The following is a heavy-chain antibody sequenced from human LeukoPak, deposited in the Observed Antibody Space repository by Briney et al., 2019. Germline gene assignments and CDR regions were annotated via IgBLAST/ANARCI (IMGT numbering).Heavy chain of an antibody. J-gene: IGHJ4*02. V-gene: IGHV4-34*01. CDR2: INHSGST. CDR3: ARGWQLYGY. Sequence: SETLSLTCAVYGGSFSGYYWXXXXXXXXXGLEWIGEINHSGSTNYNPSLKSRVTISVDTSKNQFSLKLSSVTAADTAVYYCARGWQLYGYWGQGTLVTVSS. D-gene: IGHD6-13*01. CDR1: GGSFSGYY.